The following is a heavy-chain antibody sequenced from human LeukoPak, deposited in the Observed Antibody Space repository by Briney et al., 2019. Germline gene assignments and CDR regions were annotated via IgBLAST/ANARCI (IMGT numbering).Heavy chain of an antibody. CDR2: IYPRDSDT. CDR3: ARHITMVRGVPSSFDY. J-gene: IGHJ4*02. V-gene: IGHV5-51*01. D-gene: IGHD3-10*01. CDR1: GYSFTSYW. Sequence: GESLKISCKGSGYSFTSYWIGWVRQMPGKGLEWMGIIYPRDSDTRYSPSFQGQVTISADKSISTAYLQWSSLKASDTAMYYCARHITMVRGVPSSFDYWGQGTLVTVSS.